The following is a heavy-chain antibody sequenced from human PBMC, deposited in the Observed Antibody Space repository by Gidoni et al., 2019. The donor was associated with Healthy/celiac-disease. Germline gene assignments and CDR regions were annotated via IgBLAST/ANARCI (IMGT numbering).Heavy chain of an antibody. V-gene: IGHV3-7*04. CDR2: IKQDGSEK. Sequence: EVQLVESGGGLVQPGGSLRLSCAASGFTFSSYWMSWVRQAPGKGLEWVANIKQDGSEKYYVDSVKGRFTISRDNAKNSLYLQMNSLRAEDTAVYYCARLGLRWFGELADYWGQGTLVTVSS. D-gene: IGHD3-10*01. CDR1: GFTFSSYW. CDR3: ARLGLRWFGELADY. J-gene: IGHJ4*02.